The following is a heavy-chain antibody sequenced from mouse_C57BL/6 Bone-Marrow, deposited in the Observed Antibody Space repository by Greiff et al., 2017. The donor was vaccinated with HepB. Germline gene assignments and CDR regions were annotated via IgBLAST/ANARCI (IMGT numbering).Heavy chain of an antibody. CDR1: EYAFPSHD. CDR2: INSDGGST. D-gene: IGHD2-5*01. Sequence: EVNVVESGGGLVQPGESLKLSCESNEYAFPSHDMSWVRKTPEKRLELVAAINSDGGSTYYPDTMERRFIISRDNTKKTLYLQMSSLRSEDTALLSNYVGWYFDVWGTGTTVTVSS. CDR3: YVGWYFDV. J-gene: IGHJ1*03. V-gene: IGHV5-2*01.